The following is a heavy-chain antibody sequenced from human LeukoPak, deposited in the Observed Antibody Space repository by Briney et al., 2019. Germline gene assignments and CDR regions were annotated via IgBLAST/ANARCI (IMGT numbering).Heavy chain of an antibody. CDR3: ARDHYGGLDY. D-gene: IGHD3-10*01. Sequence: GGSLRLSCAASGFTVSDNYMNWVRQAPGKGLEWVSVIYSGGSTNYADSVKGRFTISRDNRKNTLYLQMNSLRAEDTAIYHCARDHYGGLDYWGQGTLVTVSS. J-gene: IGHJ4*02. V-gene: IGHV3-53*01. CDR1: GFTVSDNY. CDR2: IYSGGST.